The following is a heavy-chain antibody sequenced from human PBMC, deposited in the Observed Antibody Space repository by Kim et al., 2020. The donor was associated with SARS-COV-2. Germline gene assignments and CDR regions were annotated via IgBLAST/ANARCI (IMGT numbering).Heavy chain of an antibody. Sequence: ASVKVSCKASGYTFTSYGISWVRQAPGQGLEWMGWISAYNGNTNYAQKLQGRVTMTTDTSTSTAYMELRSLRSDDTAVYYCARDQPNKYCSSTSCYGVKYFQHWGQGTLVTVSS. CDR3: ARDQPNKYCSSTSCYGVKYFQH. CDR2: ISAYNGNT. V-gene: IGHV1-18*01. J-gene: IGHJ1*01. D-gene: IGHD2-2*01. CDR1: GYTFTSYG.